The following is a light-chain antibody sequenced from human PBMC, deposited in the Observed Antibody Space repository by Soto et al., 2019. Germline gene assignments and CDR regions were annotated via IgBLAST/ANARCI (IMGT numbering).Light chain of an antibody. Sequence: DIHMTQSPSSLSASVGDRVTLTCRASQTISTFLNWYQHKPGKAPKLLIFDASNLHSGVPSRFCGSGSGTDFTLTISSLQPEDFATYSCQQSFSTPWTFGQGTKVEVK. CDR2: DAS. CDR3: QQSFSTPWT. V-gene: IGKV1-39*01. J-gene: IGKJ1*01. CDR1: QTISTF.